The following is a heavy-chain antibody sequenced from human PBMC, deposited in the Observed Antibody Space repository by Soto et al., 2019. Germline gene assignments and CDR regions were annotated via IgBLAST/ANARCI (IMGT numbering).Heavy chain of an antibody. CDR1: GLTPGSLA. CDR2: ITDSGGDA. CDR3: ARGSTDSYPGSRIFDF. D-gene: IGHD3-10*01. J-gene: IGHJ4*02. V-gene: IGHV3-23*01. Sequence: GGSLRLSCVVSGLTPGSLAMSWVRHAQGEGLEWVSTITDSGGDAKYADSVRGRIATSRDNTKKTLYLQMSSLTAEDSAIYYCARGSTDSYPGSRIFDFWGRGTLVTVSS.